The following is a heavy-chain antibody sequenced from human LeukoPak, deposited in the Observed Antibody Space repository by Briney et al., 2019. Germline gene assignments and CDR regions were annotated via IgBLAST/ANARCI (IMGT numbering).Heavy chain of an antibody. CDR1: GFTFSSYA. V-gene: IGHV3-74*01. Sequence: GGSLRLSCSASGFTFSSYAMHWVRQAPGKGLVWVSRINSDGSSTSYADSVKGRFTISRDNAKNTLYLQMNSLRAEDTAVYYCARVGGSGSYFGFDYWGQGTLVTVSS. CDR3: ARVGGSGSYFGFDY. CDR2: INSDGSST. J-gene: IGHJ4*02. D-gene: IGHD3-10*01.